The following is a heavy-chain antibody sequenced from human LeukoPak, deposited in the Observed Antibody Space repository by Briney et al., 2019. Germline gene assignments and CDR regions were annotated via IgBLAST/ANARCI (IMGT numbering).Heavy chain of an antibody. CDR1: GYTFTSYG. CDR2: ISSNSDNT. D-gene: IGHD3-16*01. J-gene: IGHJ4*02. V-gene: IGHV1-18*01. CDR3: ARDWGSIKVISDY. Sequence: ASVKVSCKATGYTFTSYGFSWVRQAPGQGLEWMGWISSNSDNTKYAQKLQGRVTMTTDTSTSTAYMELRSLRSDATAVYYCARDWGSIKVISDYWGQGTLVTVSS.